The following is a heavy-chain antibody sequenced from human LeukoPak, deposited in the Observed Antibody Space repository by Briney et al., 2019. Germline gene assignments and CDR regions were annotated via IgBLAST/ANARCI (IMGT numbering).Heavy chain of an antibody. CDR2: ISSSSSTI. CDR3: ARARWLQLGPSMDV. J-gene: IGHJ6*02. D-gene: IGHD5-24*01. Sequence: HGGSLRLSCAASGFTFCSYSMNWVRQAPGQGLKGVSYISSSSSTIYYADSVKGRFTISRDNAKNSLYLQMNSLRAEDTAVYYCARARWLQLGPSMDVWGQGTTVTVSS. CDR1: GFTFCSYS. V-gene: IGHV3-48*01.